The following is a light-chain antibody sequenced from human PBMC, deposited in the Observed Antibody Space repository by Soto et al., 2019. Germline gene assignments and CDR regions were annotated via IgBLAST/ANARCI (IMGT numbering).Light chain of an antibody. CDR3: QQFAISTT. CDR1: QSISTY. CDR2: DAS. J-gene: IGKJ1*01. Sequence: IQRNQSPSSLSASVGDIVTIAFRASQSISTYLHWYQQKPGKAPSLLIFDASTLHSGVPSRFSGSGSGTDFTLTISSLQPDDFATYYCQQFAISTTFGQGTKVDIK. V-gene: IGKV1-39*01.